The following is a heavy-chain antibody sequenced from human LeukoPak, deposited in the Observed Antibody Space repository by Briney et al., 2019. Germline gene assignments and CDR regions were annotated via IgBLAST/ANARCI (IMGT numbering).Heavy chain of an antibody. J-gene: IGHJ5*02. D-gene: IGHD1-1*01. CDR1: GGSIGDYY. Sequence: SETLSLICTVSGGSIGDYYWTWIRQPPGKGLEWIGYIYHSGSANYKSSLKSRVTISVDTSKNQLSLKLTSVTAADTAVYYCATRLGYGWFDPWGQGTLVTVSS. V-gene: IGHV4-59*08. CDR3: ATRLGYGWFDP. CDR2: IYHSGSA.